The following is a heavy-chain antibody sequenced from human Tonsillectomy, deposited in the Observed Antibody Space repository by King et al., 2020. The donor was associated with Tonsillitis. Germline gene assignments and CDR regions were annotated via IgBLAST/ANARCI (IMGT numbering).Heavy chain of an antibody. Sequence: VQLVESGGGLIQRGGSLRLSCAASGFSFSRYWMSWVRQAPGKGLEWVANIDQDGRLKWYVDSVRGRFIISRDNAKNSLSLQMNGLRVEDTAVYFCAREGPGDYGDCWGYWGQGILVAVSS. D-gene: IGHD4-17*01. CDR3: AREGPGDYGDCWGY. CDR2: IDQDGRLK. J-gene: IGHJ4*02. CDR1: GFSFSRYW. V-gene: IGHV3-7*03.